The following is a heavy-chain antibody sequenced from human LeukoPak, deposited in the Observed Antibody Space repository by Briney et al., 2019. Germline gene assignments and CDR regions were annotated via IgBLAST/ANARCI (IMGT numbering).Heavy chain of an antibody. V-gene: IGHV3-21*01. Sequence: PGGSLRPSCAASGFTFSSYSMNWVRQAPGKGLEWVSSISSSSSYIYYADSVKGRFTISRDNAKNSLYLQMNSLRAEDTAVYYCARWGYSYGYSDSWGQGTLVTVSS. CDR1: GFTFSSYS. CDR3: ARWGYSYGYSDS. D-gene: IGHD5-18*01. J-gene: IGHJ4*02. CDR2: ISSSSSYI.